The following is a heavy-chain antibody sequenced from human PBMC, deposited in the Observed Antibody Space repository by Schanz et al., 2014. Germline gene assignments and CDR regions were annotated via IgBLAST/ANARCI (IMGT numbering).Heavy chain of an antibody. CDR1: GFTFSSYS. CDR3: AKARRKSNCSGGRCFHYSYYGMDV. D-gene: IGHD2-15*01. CDR2: ISGSGGST. Sequence: EVQLVESGGGLVKPGGSLRLSCAASGFTFSSYSMNWVRQVPGKGLEWVSGISGSGGSTYYADSVKGRFTISRDNSENTLYLQMNSLSADDTAVYYCAKARRKSNCSGGRCFHYSYYGMDVWGQGTTXTVSS. J-gene: IGHJ6*02. V-gene: IGHV3-23*04.